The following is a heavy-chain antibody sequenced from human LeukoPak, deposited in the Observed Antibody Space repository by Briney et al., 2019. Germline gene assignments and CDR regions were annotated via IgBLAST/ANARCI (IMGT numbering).Heavy chain of an antibody. D-gene: IGHD3-16*01. CDR2: INSNSGGT. CDR3: ARDSSVMITFGGVTGIDY. V-gene: IGHV1-2*02. CDR1: GYTFTGYY. Sequence: ASVKVSCKASGYTFTGYYMHWVRQAPGQGLEWMGWINSNSGGTNYAQKFQGRVTMTRDTSISTAYMELSRLRSDDTAVYYCARDSSVMITFGGVTGIDYWGQGTLVTVSS. J-gene: IGHJ4*02.